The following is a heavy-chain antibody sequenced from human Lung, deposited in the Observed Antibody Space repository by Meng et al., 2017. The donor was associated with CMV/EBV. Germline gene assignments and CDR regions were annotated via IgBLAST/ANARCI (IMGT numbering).Heavy chain of an antibody. D-gene: IGHD5-24*01. CDR3: ARGSRDEAFQH. Sequence: QVQLEASAQGLGNLSETLSLTCTVSSGSISSCYWSWIRQPAGKGLEWIGRIYTSGSTNYNPSLKSRVTMSVDTSKNQFSLKLSSVTAADTAVYYCARGSRDEAFQHWGQGPLVTVSS. J-gene: IGHJ1*01. CDR1: SGSISSCY. CDR2: IYTSGST. V-gene: IGHV4-4*07.